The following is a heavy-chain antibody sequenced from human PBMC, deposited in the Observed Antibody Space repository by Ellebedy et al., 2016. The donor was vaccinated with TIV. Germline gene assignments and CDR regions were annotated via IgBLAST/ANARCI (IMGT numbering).Heavy chain of an antibody. D-gene: IGHD6-13*01. CDR2: INPSGGST. Sequence: ASVKVSCKASGYTFTSYYMHWVRQAPGQGLEWMGIINPSGGSTSYAQKFQGRVTMTRDTSTSTVYMELSSLRSEDTAVYYCAREGVIAAAGTINAFDYWGQGTLVTVSS. J-gene: IGHJ4*02. CDR3: AREGVIAAAGTINAFDY. V-gene: IGHV1-46*01. CDR1: GYTFTSYY.